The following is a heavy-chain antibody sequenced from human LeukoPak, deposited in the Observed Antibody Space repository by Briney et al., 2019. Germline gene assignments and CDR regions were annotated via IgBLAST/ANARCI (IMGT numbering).Heavy chain of an antibody. V-gene: IGHV5-51*01. CDR2: IYPGDSRI. J-gene: IGHJ5*02. D-gene: IGHD6-13*01. Sequence: PGESLKISCQGFGSSFTNYWIGWVRQMPGKGMEWMGVIYPGDSRIRYNPSFQGQVTISVDKSISTAYLQWVSLKASDSAIYYCACRDLTSTWSFPWGQGTLVTVSS. CDR3: ACRDLTSTWSFP. CDR1: GSSFTNYW.